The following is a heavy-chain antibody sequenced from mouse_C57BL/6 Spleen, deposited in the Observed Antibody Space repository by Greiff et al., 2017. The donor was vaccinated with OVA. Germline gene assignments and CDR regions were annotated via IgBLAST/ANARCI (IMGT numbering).Heavy chain of an antibody. CDR2: ISGGGGNT. J-gene: IGHJ2*01. V-gene: IGHV5-9*01. CDR1: GFTFSSYT. CDR3: ARQTFYFDY. Sequence: EVQGVESGGGLVKPGGSLKLSCAASGFTFSSYTMSWVRQTPEKRLEWVATISGGGGNTYYPDSVKGRFTISRDNAKNTLYLQMSSLRSEDTALYYCARQTFYFDYWGQGTTLTVSS.